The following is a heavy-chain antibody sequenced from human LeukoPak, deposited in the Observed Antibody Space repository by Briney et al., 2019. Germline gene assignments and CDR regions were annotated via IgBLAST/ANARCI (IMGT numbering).Heavy chain of an antibody. V-gene: IGHV5-51*01. Sequence: GESLKISCKGSGYSFTSYWIGWVRQMPGKGLEWVGIIFPGDSDARYSSSFQGQVTISADKSISTAYLQWSSLKASDTAMYYCARGKIAAPGTLDYWGQGTLVTVS. CDR1: GYSFTSYW. J-gene: IGHJ4*02. CDR2: IFPGDSDA. D-gene: IGHD6-13*01. CDR3: ARGKIAAPGTLDY.